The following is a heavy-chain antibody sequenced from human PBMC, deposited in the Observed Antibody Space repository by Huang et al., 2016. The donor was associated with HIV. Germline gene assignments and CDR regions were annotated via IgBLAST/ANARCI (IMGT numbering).Heavy chain of an antibody. D-gene: IGHD3-22*01. CDR3: ARDPKYHRIGYYSQRRGIDI. Sequence: QIQLMQSGPELKQPGASVKVSCKASGYTFTSYGITWVRQAPGQGPEWMGWIRASIGDKEYAQKFQVRVTLTTDTATNSAYREWRSLRSDDTAKYYCARDPKYHRIGYYSQRRGIDIWGQGTMVIVSS. V-gene: IGHV1-18*01. CDR1: GYTFTSYG. CDR2: IRASIGDK. J-gene: IGHJ3*02.